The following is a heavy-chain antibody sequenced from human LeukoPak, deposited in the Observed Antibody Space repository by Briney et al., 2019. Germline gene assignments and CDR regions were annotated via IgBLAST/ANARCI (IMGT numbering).Heavy chain of an antibody. J-gene: IGHJ4*02. CDR2: ISGSGGST. CDR1: GFTVSSNF. CDR3: AKLGREITMIVHDY. D-gene: IGHD3-22*01. V-gene: IGHV3-23*01. Sequence: GGSLRLSCAASGFTVSSNFLSWVRQPPGKGLEWVSAISGSGGSTYYADSVKGRFTISRDNSKNTPYLQMNSLRAEDTAVYYCAKLGREITMIVHDYWGQGTLVTVSS.